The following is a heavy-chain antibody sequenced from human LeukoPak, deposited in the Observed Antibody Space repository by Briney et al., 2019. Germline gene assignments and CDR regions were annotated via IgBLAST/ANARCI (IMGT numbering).Heavy chain of an antibody. Sequence: PGGSLRLSCAASGFTFSSYWMHWVRQAPGKGLVWVSRINSDGSSTTDADSVKGRFTISRDNAKKTLYLQMNSLRAEDTAMYYCARGHNYGMDVWGQGTTVTVSS. J-gene: IGHJ6*02. CDR2: INSDGSST. CDR1: GFTFSSYW. V-gene: IGHV3-74*01. CDR3: ARGHNYGMDV.